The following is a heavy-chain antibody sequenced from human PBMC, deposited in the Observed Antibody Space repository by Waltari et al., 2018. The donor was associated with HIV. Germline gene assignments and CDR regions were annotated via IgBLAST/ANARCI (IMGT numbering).Heavy chain of an antibody. CDR1: GFTFSSYE. CDR2: ISSSGSTI. V-gene: IGHV3-48*03. CDR3: ARAVMIRGTWALDI. J-gene: IGHJ3*02. Sequence: EVRVVESGGGLVQPGGSLRLSCAASGFTFSSYEMNWVRQAPGKGLEWVSYISSSGSTIYFADSVKGRFTMSRDNAKSSLYLRMNSLRAEDTAVYYCARAVMIRGTWALDIWGQGTMVTVSS. D-gene: IGHD3-10*01.